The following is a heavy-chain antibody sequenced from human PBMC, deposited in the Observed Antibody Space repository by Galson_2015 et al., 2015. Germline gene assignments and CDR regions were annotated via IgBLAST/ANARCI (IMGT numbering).Heavy chain of an antibody. CDR1: GFTFDDYA. CDR3: ARAIVGDAFDI. V-gene: IGHV3-9*01. Sequence: SLRLSCAAFGFTFDDYAMHWVRQAPGKGLEWVSGISWNSGTIGYADSVRGRFTISRDNTKNSLYLQMNSLRAEDTAVHYCARAIVGDAFDIWGQGTMVTVSS. J-gene: IGHJ3*02. D-gene: IGHD2-21*01. CDR2: ISWNSGTI.